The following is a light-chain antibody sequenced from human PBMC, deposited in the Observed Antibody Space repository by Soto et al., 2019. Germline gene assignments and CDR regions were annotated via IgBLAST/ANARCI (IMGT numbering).Light chain of an antibody. CDR3: QQRSNWPPWT. J-gene: IGKJ1*01. CDR1: QSVSSY. Sequence: EIVLTQSPATLSLSPGERATLSCRASQSVSSYLAWYQQKPGQAPRLLIYDASNRATVIPARFSGSGSGTDFTLTISSLEPEDFAVYYCQQRSNWPPWTVGQGTKVEIK. CDR2: DAS. V-gene: IGKV3-11*01.